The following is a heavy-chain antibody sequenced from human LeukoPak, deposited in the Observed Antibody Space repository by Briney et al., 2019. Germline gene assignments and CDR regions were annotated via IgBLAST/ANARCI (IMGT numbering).Heavy chain of an antibody. CDR2: IYTSGST. D-gene: IGHD3-3*02. V-gene: IGHV4-61*02. CDR3: ARGSHFTDY. J-gene: IGHJ4*02. CDR1: GGSISSGSYY. Sequence: SQTLSLTCTVSGGSISSGSYYWSWIRRPAGKGLEWIGRIYTSGSTNYNPSLKSRVTISVDTSKNQFSLKLSSVTAADTAVYYCARGSHFTDYWGQGTLVTVSS.